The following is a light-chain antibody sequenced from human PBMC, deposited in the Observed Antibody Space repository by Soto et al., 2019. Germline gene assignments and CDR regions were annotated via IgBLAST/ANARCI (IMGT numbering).Light chain of an antibody. CDR3: QQLFTYPPT. CDR2: GAS. Sequence: IPLTQSPSSLSASMGDRVTMTCRASKGIINYLAWYQQKPGKAPKLLIYGASTLQGGVPSRFSGSGSGTDFTLTVSSLQPEDLASYYCQQLFTYPPTFVPGTKVDIK. J-gene: IGKJ3*01. V-gene: IGKV1-9*01. CDR1: KGIINY.